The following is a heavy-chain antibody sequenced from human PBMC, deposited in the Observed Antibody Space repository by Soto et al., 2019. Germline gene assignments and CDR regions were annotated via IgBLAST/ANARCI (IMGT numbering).Heavy chain of an antibody. CDR2: ITWNGGGT. D-gene: IGHD3-22*01. J-gene: IGHJ4*02. V-gene: IGHV3-20*04. Sequence: GGSLRLSCAASGFTFDDYAMNWVRQAPGKGLEWVSDITWNGGGTGYADSVKGRFTISRDNAKNSLYLQMNSLRAEDTAVYYCASGDYFDSSGSYYPFDYWGQGTLVTVSS. CDR3: ASGDYFDSSGSYYPFDY. CDR1: GFTFDDYA.